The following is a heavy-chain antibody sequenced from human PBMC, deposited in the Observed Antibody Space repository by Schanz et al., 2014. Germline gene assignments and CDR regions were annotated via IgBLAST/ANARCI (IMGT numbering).Heavy chain of an antibody. CDR3: VKDDRGDVVVVAPNY. CDR1: GFTFRSYA. Sequence: EVQLLESGGGLVQPGGSLRLSCIGSGFTFRSYALGWVRQAPGKGLEWVSLVSASGGGPFYADSVKGRFTISRDNSRNTVYLQMSSLRAEDTAVYYCVKDDRGDVVVVAPNYWGQGAQVIVSS. J-gene: IGHJ4*02. CDR2: VSASGGGP. V-gene: IGHV3-23*01. D-gene: IGHD2-15*01.